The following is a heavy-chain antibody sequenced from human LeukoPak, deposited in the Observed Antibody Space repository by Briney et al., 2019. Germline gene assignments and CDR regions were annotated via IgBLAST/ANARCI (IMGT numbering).Heavy chain of an antibody. V-gene: IGHV1-46*01. J-gene: IGHJ6*03. D-gene: IGHD5-24*01. CDR2: INPSGGST. CDR1: GYTFTSYY. CDR3: ARGMASGYYYYMDV. Sequence: ASVKVSCKASGYTFTSYYMHWVRQAPGQGLEWMGIINPSGGSTSYAQKFQGRVTITADESTSTAYMELSSLRSEDTAVYYCARGMASGYYYYMDVWGKGTTVTVSS.